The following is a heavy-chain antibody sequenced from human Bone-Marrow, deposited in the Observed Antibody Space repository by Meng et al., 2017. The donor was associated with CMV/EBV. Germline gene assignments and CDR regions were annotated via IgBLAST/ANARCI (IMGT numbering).Heavy chain of an antibody. CDR1: GFTFSNAW. D-gene: IGHD3-22*01. J-gene: IGHJ4*02. CDR2: IWYDGSNK. Sequence: GESLKISCAASGFTFSNAWMSWVRQAPGKGLEWVAVIWYDGSNKYYADSVKGRFTISRDNFNNTLYLQMNSLRAEDTAVYYCQGYDSSGWDCWGQGTLVTVSS. CDR3: QGYDSSGWDC. V-gene: IGHV3-33*03.